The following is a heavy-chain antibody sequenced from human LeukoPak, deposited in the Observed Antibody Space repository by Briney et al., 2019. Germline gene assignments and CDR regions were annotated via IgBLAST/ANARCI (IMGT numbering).Heavy chain of an antibody. CDR3: ARDWGVVVVAATPSFDY. CDR2: ISSSSSYI. J-gene: IGHJ4*02. V-gene: IGHV3-21*01. CDR1: GFTFSSYS. Sequence: PGGSLRLSCAASGFTFSSYSMNWVRQAPGKGLEWVSSISSSSSYIYYADSVKGRFTISRDNAKNSLYLQMNSLRAEDTAVYYCARDWGVVVVAATPSFDYWGQGTLVTVSS. D-gene: IGHD2-15*01.